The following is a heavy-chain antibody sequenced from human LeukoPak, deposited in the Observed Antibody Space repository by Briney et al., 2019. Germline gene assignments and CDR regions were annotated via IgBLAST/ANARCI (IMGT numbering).Heavy chain of an antibody. V-gene: IGHV3-48*02. Sequence: PGGSLRLSCAASGFTFSSYSMNWVRQAPGKGLEWVSYISSSSSTIYYADSVKGRFTISRDNAKNSLYLQTNSLRDEDTAVYYCARSHNRWELPSDLDYWGQGTLVTVSS. CDR2: ISSSSSTI. CDR3: ARSHNRWELPSDLDY. J-gene: IGHJ4*02. CDR1: GFTFSSYS. D-gene: IGHD1-26*01.